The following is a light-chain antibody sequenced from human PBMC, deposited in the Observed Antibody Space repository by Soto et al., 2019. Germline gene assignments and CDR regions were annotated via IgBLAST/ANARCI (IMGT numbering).Light chain of an antibody. V-gene: IGKV3-11*01. J-gene: IGKJ1*01. Sequence: EIVMTQSPATLSVSPGERATLSCRASQSVSSNLAWYQQKPGQAPRLLINDASNRATGIPARFSGSGSGTDFTLTISSLEPEDFAVYYCQQCYNWPQWTFGQGTKVDI. CDR3: QQCYNWPQWT. CDR1: QSVSSN. CDR2: DAS.